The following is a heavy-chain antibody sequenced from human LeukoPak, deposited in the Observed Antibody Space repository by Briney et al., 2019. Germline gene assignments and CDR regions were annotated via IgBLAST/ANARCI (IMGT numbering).Heavy chain of an antibody. CDR2: ISWNSGSR. CDR3: AKDICGADCSIDF. D-gene: IGHD2-21*02. Sequence: GRSLRLSRAASGFTFDDYAMHWVRQAPGKGLEWVSSISWNSGSRGYAASVKGRFTISRDKAKNSLYLQMSSLRVEDTALYYRAKDICGADCSIDFWGQGTLVTVSS. V-gene: IGHV3-9*01. J-gene: IGHJ4*02. CDR1: GFTFDDYA.